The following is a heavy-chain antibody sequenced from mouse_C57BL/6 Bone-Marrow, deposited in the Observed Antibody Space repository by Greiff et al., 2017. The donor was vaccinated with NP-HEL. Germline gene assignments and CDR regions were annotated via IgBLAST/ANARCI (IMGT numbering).Heavy chain of an antibody. V-gene: IGHV1-53*01. Sequence: VQLQQPGTELVKPGASVKLSCKASGYTFTSYWMHWVKQRHGQGLEWIGNINPSNGGTNYNEKFKGKATLTVEKSSSTDYMPLSSLTSEDAAVYYCVRLDYGMDYWGKGTTVTVSS. CDR1: GYTFTSYW. D-gene: IGHD2-4*01. CDR3: VRLDYGMDY. CDR2: INPSNGGT. J-gene: IGHJ4*01.